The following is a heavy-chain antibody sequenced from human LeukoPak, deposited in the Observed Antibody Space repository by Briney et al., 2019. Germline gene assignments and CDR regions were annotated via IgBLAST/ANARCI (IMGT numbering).Heavy chain of an antibody. CDR2: IHYSGST. CDR1: GGSVSSNSYY. Sequence: SETLSLTCTVSGGSVSSNSYYWSWFRQPPGKGLEWIGYIHYSGSTNYNPSLKSRVTISIDTSKNQFSLKLSSVTAADTAVYYCARDFNYYGSGSFWFDPRGQGTLVTVSS. CDR3: ARDFNYYGSGSFWFDP. D-gene: IGHD3-10*01. V-gene: IGHV4-61*01. J-gene: IGHJ5*02.